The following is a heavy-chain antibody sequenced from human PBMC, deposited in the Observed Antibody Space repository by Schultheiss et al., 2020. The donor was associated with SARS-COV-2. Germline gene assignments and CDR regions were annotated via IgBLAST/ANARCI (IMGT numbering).Heavy chain of an antibody. CDR1: GGSISSSSYY. J-gene: IGHJ4*02. CDR2: IYSSGIT. CDR3: ARGRYYPFDY. Sequence: SQTLSLTCPVSGGSISSSSYYWGWIRQPPGKGLEWIGTIYSSGITNYNPSLKSRVTISVDKSKNQFSLKLISVTTADTAVYYCARGRYYPFDYWGQGTLVTVSS. V-gene: IGHV4-39*07. D-gene: IGHD1-26*01.